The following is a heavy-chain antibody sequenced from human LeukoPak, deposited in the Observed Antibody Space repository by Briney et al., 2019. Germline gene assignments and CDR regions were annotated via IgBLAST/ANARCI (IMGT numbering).Heavy chain of an antibody. Sequence: ASVKVSCKASGYTFTSYGISWVRQAPGQGLEWMGWMNPNSGNTGYAQKFQGRVTMTRNTSISTAYMELSSLRSEDTAVYYCARVIFGAAGTWDYWGQGTLVTVSS. D-gene: IGHD6-13*01. V-gene: IGHV1-8*02. CDR3: ARVIFGAAGTWDY. CDR2: MNPNSGNT. J-gene: IGHJ4*02. CDR1: GYTFTSYG.